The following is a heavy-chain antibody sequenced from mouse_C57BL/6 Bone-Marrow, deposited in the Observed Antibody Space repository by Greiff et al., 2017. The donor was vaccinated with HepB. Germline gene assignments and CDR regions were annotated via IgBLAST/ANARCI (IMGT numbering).Heavy chain of an antibody. CDR2: IWRGGST. D-gene: IGHD2-4*01. V-gene: IGHV2-5*01. CDR1: GFSLTSYG. J-gene: IGHJ4*01. CDR3: AKNEGNDYDDGGYAMDY. Sequence: VQLQQSGPGLVQPSQSLSITCTVSGFSLTSYGVHWVRQSPGKGLEWLGVIWRGGSTDYNAAFMSRLSITKDNSKSQVFFKMNSLQADDTAIYYCAKNEGNDYDDGGYAMDYWGQGTSVTVSS.